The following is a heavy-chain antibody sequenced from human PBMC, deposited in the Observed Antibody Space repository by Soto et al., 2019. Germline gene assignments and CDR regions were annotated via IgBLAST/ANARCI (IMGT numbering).Heavy chain of an antibody. CDR1: GYTLTELS. J-gene: IGHJ6*02. CDR3: ATIGAAARHYYYYGMDV. V-gene: IGHV1-24*01. Sequence: QVQLVQSGAEVKKPGASVKVSCKVSGYTLTELSMHWVRQAPGKGLEWMGGFDPEDGETIYAQKFQGRVTMTEDTSTDTAYMEVSSLRSEDRAVYYCATIGAAARHYYYYGMDVWGQGTTVTVSS. D-gene: IGHD6-13*01. CDR2: FDPEDGET.